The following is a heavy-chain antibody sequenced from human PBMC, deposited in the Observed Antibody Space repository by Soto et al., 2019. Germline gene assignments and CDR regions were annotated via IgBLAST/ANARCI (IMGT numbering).Heavy chain of an antibody. CDR2: IIPIFGTA. CDR3: AGGIVVGLYYYYGMDV. Sequence: SVKVSCKASGGTFSSYAISWVRQAPGQGLEWMGGIIPIFGTANYAQKFQGRVTITADESTSTAYMELSSLRSEDTAVYYCAGGIVVGLYYYYGMDVWGQGTTVTVSS. J-gene: IGHJ6*02. CDR1: GGTFSSYA. V-gene: IGHV1-69*13. D-gene: IGHD2-2*01.